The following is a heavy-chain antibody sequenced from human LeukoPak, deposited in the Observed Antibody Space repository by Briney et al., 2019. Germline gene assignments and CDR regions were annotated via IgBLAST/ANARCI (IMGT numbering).Heavy chain of an antibody. J-gene: IGHJ6*03. CDR3: AREKDPDYDFWSGYPGSNYMDV. V-gene: IGHV4-59*01. CDR1: SGSISSYY. Sequence: PSETLSLTCTVSSGSISSYYWSWIRQPPGKGLEWIGYIYYSGSTNYNPSLKSRVTISVDTSKNQFSLKLSSVTAADTAVYYCAREKDPDYDFWSGYPGSNYMDVWGKGTTVTVSS. D-gene: IGHD3-3*01. CDR2: IYYSGST.